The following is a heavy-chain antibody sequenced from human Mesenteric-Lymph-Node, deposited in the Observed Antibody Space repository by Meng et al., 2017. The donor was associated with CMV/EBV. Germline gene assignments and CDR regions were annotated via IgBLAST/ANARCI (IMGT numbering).Heavy chain of an antibody. Sequence: GESLKISCAASGFTFTSYAVHWVRQAPGKGLEWVAVISFNGGNKFYADSVKGRFTISRDNSKNTLHLQMNSLRAEDTAIYYCARSGSSDFWSGYSPYYYYYGMDVWGQGTTVTVSS. CDR2: ISFNGGNK. CDR3: ARSGSSDFWSGYSPYYYYYGMDV. V-gene: IGHV3-30-3*01. D-gene: IGHD3-3*01. CDR1: GFTFTSYA. J-gene: IGHJ6*02.